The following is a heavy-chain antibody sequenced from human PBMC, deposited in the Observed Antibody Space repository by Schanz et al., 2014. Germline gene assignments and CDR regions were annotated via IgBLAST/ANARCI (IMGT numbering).Heavy chain of an antibody. J-gene: IGHJ1*01. CDR3: VKDAYCAGDCFPAEYFQH. CDR1: GFTFRSYA. V-gene: IGHV3-64D*06. D-gene: IGHD2-21*02. CDR2: ITRSGGGT. Sequence: EVQLVESGGYLVQPGGSLRLSCSASGFTFRSYAMHWVRQASGKGLEYVSAITRSGGGTYYSDSVKGRFTISRDNSKNTLYLQMSSLRHEDSAVYYCVKDAYCAGDCFPAEYFQHWGQGTLVTGSS.